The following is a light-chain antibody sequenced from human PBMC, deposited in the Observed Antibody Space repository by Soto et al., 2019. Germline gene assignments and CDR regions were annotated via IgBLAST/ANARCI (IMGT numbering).Light chain of an antibody. CDR1: SSNIGAGYD. CDR3: QSYDSSLSAHVI. V-gene: IGLV1-40*01. CDR2: GNT. J-gene: IGLJ2*01. Sequence: QSVLTQPTSVSGAPGQRVTISCTGSSSNIGAGYDVHWYQQLPGTAPKLLIHGNTNRPSGVPDRFSGSKSGTSASLAITGLQAEDEADYYCQSYDSSLSAHVIFGGGTKLTVL.